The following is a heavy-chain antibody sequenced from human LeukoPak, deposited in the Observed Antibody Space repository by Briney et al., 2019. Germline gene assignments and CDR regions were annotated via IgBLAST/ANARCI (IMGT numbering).Heavy chain of an antibody. CDR1: GGSISNYY. D-gene: IGHD2-15*01. V-gene: IGHV4-59*08. CDR2: IYYSGIT. CDR3: ARQAIKGIYYFDY. J-gene: IGHJ4*02. Sequence: PSETLSLTCTVYGGSISNYYWSWIRQPPGKGLEWIGYIYYSGITNYNPSLKSRVIIAVDTSKNQFSLKLSSVTAADTAVYYCARQAIKGIYYFDYWGQGTLVTVSS.